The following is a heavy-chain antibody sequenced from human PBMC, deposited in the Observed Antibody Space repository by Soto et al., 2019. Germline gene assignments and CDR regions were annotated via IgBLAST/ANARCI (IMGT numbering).Heavy chain of an antibody. J-gene: IGHJ4*02. CDR3: APSGVRYYFDY. D-gene: IGHD3-3*01. CDR2: IYWDDDK. Sequence: QITLKESGPTLVKPTQTLTLTCTFSGFSLSTSGVGVGWIRQPPGKALEWLTVIYWDDDKRYSPSLKSRLTTSKATSKTHVILTVTNMNPVDTATYSCAPSGVRYYFDYWGQGTLVTVSS. CDR1: GFSLSTSGVG. V-gene: IGHV2-5*02.